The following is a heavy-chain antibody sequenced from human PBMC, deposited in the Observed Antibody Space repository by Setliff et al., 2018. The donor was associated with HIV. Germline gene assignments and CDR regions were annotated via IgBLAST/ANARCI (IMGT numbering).Heavy chain of an antibody. CDR1: GDSVSNGRYY. CDR2: IYTSGST. CDR3: ARPYSSSSYYYHMDV. D-gene: IGHD6-6*01. J-gene: IGHJ6*03. Sequence: TLSLTCTVSGDSVSNGRYYWSWIRQPAGKGLEWIGHIYTSGSTDYNPSLKSRVTISVDTPKNQFSLKMSSVTAADTAVYYCARPYSSSSYYYHMDVWGKGTAVTVSS. V-gene: IGHV4-61*09.